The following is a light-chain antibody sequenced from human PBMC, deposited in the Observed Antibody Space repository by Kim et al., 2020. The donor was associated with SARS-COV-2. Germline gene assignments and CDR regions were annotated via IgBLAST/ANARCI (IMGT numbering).Light chain of an antibody. CDR3: SSYTTSTTWV. J-gene: IGLJ3*02. CDR2: EVT. V-gene: IGLV2-14*01. Sequence: LTQPASVSGSPGQSITISCTGTSSDVGGYDYVSWFQQHPGKAPERMIYEVTKRPSGVSNRFSGSKSGNTASLTISGLQAEDEADYYCSSYTTSTTWVFGGGTQLTVL. CDR1: SSDVGGYDY.